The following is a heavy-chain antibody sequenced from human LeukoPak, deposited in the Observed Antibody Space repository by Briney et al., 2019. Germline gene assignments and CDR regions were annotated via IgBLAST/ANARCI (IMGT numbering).Heavy chain of an antibody. D-gene: IGHD3-22*01. Sequence: SETLSLTCTVSGGSISSGDYYWSWIRQPPGKGLEWIGYIYYSGSTYYNPSLKSRVTISVDTSKNQFSLKLSSVTAAETAVYYCARSLGSGSGYYRPGGYYFDYWGQGTLVTVSS. J-gene: IGHJ4*02. CDR2: IYYSGST. V-gene: IGHV4-30-4*01. CDR1: GGSISSGDYY. CDR3: ARSLGSGSGYYRPGGYYFDY.